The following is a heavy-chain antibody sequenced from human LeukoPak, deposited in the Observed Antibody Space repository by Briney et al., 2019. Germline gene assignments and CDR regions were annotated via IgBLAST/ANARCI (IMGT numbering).Heavy chain of an antibody. CDR1: GFTFSTYG. J-gene: IGHJ3*02. D-gene: IGHD5-24*01. Sequence: GGSLRLSCAASGFTFSTYGMHWVRQAPGKGLEWVAFIRYDGSNKYYADSVKGRFTISRDNSKSTLYLQTNSLRAEDTAVYYCARDSERWLQSHDAFDIWGQGTMVTLSS. V-gene: IGHV3-30*02. CDR3: ARDSERWLQSHDAFDI. CDR2: IRYDGSNK.